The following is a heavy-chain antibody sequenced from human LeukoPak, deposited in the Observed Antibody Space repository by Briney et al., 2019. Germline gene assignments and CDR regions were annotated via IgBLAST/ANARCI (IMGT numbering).Heavy chain of an antibody. V-gene: IGHV4-39*07. Sequence: PSETLSLTCTVSGGSISSSSYYWGWIRQPPGKGLEWIGSIYYSGSTYYNPSLKSRVTISVDTSKNQFSLKLSSVTAADTAVYYCARGSGWYKGWFDPWAREPWSPSPQ. J-gene: IGHJ5*02. CDR2: IYYSGST. CDR1: GGSISSSSYY. D-gene: IGHD6-19*01. CDR3: ARGSGWYKGWFDP.